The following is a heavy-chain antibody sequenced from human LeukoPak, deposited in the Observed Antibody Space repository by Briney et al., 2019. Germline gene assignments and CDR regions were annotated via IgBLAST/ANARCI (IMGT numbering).Heavy chain of an antibody. D-gene: IGHD5-18*01. CDR2: LSASGGGT. Sequence: AGSLRLSCAASGLTFSNFAMTWVRQTPGKGLEWVSALSASGGGTFYAPSVKGRFTISRDNSKNTVSLQTNSLRAEDTALYYCATVLHTSMTTWAAFDTWGQGTMVTVSS. V-gene: IGHV3-23*01. J-gene: IGHJ3*02. CDR1: GLTFSNFA. CDR3: ATVLHTSMTTWAAFDT.